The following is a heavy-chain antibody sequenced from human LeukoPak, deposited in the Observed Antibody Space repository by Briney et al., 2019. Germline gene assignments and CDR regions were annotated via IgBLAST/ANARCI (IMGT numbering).Heavy chain of an antibody. CDR1: GGSIRSHY. V-gene: IGHV4-59*11. D-gene: IGHD1-14*01. J-gene: IGHJ6*02. CDR3: ARLTARRGYFYYGMDV. CDR2: IYSTEST. Sequence: SETLSLTCTVSGGSIRSHYWSWIRQPLGKELEWIGYIYSTESTNYNPSLKSRVTISVDTAKNQFSLNLNSVTAADTAVYYCARLTARRGYFYYGMDVWGQGTTVTVSS.